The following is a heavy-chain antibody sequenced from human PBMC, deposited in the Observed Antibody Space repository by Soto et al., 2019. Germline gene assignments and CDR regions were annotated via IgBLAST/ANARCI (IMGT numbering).Heavy chain of an antibody. CDR1: GFSLSNARMG. D-gene: IGHD2-15*01. CDR3: ARIYSGYCSGGSCYSRFDY. CDR2: IFSNDEK. V-gene: IGHV2-26*01. Sequence: QVTLKESGPVLVKPTETLTLTCTVSGFSLSNARMGVSWIRQPPGKALEWLAHIFSNDEKSYSTSLKSRLTISKVTSKSQVVLTMTNMDPVDTATYYCARIYSGYCSGGSCYSRFDYWGQGTLVTVSS. J-gene: IGHJ4*02.